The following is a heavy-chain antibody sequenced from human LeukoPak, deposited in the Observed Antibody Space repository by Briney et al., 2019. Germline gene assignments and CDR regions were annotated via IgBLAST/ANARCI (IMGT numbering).Heavy chain of an antibody. CDR2: IIPIFGTA. V-gene: IGHV1-69*05. CDR1: GGTFSSYA. CDR3: ARVTGFYYYYYYMDV. D-gene: IGHD3-16*02. Sequence: SVKVSCKASGGTFSSYAISWVRQAPGQGLEWMGGIIPIFGTANYAQKFQGRVTITTDESTSTAYMELSSLRSEDTAVYYCARVTGFYYYYYYMDVWGKGTTVTASS. J-gene: IGHJ6*03.